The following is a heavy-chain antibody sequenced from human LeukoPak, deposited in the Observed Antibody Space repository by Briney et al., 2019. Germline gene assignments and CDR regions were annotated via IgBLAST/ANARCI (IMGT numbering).Heavy chain of an antibody. CDR2: ISAYNGNT. D-gene: IGHD6-13*01. CDR1: GYTFTSYG. CDR3: ARVVPIAAAGRYNWFDP. Sequence: ASVKVSCKASGYTFTSYGISWVRQAPGQGLEWMGWISAYNGNTNYAQKLQGRVTMTTETSTSTAYMELRSLRSDDTAVYYCARVVPIAAAGRYNWFDPWGQGTLVTVSS. V-gene: IGHV1-18*01. J-gene: IGHJ5*02.